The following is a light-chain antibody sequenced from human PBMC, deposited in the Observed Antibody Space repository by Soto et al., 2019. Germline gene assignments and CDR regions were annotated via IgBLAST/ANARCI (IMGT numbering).Light chain of an antibody. CDR1: QSITNS. Sequence: DIQMTQSPSTLSASVGDRVTITCRASQSITNSLAWYQQRAGKAPKLLIYKASSLESGVPSRFSGSGSGTEFTLTISSLQPDDFATYYCQQYKSYYTFGQGTKLEIK. CDR2: KAS. CDR3: QQYKSYYT. J-gene: IGKJ2*01. V-gene: IGKV1-5*03.